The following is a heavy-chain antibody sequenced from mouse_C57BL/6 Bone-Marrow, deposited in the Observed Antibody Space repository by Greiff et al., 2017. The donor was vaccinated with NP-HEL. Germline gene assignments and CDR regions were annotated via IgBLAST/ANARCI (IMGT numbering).Heavy chain of an antibody. J-gene: IGHJ3*01. CDR2: IHPSDSDT. V-gene: IGHV1-74*01. CDR3: AIYYDYVRWFAY. CDR1: GYTFTSYW. Sequence: QVQLQQPGAELVKPGASVKVSCKASGYTFTSYWMNWVKQRPGQGLEWIGRIHPSDSDTNYNQKFKGKATLTVDKSSSTAYMQLSCETSADSGVYSCAIYYDYVRWFAYWGQGTLVTVSA. D-gene: IGHD2-4*01.